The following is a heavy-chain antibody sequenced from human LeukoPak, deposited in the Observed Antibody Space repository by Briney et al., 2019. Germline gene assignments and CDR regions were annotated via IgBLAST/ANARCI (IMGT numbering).Heavy chain of an antibody. J-gene: IGHJ4*02. Sequence: VQPGGSLILSCAASGFTFSSYSMNWVRQAPGKGLEWVSYISSSSSTIYYADSVKGRFTISRDNAKNSLYLQMNSLRDEDTAVYYCARSVTYYGSGSYYYNYFDYWGQGTLVTVSS. CDR3: ARSVTYYGSGSYYYNYFDY. D-gene: IGHD3-10*01. V-gene: IGHV3-48*02. CDR2: ISSSSSTI. CDR1: GFTFSSYS.